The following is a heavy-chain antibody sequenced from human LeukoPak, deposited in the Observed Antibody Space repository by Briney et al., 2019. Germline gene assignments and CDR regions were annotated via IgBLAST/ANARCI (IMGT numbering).Heavy chain of an antibody. D-gene: IGHD6-19*01. J-gene: IGHJ4*02. V-gene: IGHV4-61*01. CDR1: GGSVSSGSYY. CDR2: IYYSGST. Sequence: SETLSLTCPVSGGSVSSGSYYWSWIRQPPGKGLAWIGYIYYSGSTNYNPSLKSRVTISVDTSKNQFSLKLSSVTAADTAAYYCARDDYSSGRSDYWGQGTLVTVSS. CDR3: ARDDYSSGRSDY.